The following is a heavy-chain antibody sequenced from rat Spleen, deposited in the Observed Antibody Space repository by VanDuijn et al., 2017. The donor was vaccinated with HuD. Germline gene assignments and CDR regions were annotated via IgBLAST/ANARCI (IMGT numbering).Heavy chain of an antibody. CDR2: ISYDGTAT. D-gene: IGHD1-11*01. CDR3: ARHRNYGGIPFDY. V-gene: IGHV5-25*01. J-gene: IGHJ2*01. Sequence: EVQLVESGGGLVQPGRSLKLSCAASGFTFSNYYMAWVRQAPTKGLEWVASISYDGTATYYRDSVKGRFTVSRDNAKNSLYLQMDSLRSEDTATYYCARHRNYGGIPFDYWGQGVMVTVSS. CDR1: GFTFSNYY.